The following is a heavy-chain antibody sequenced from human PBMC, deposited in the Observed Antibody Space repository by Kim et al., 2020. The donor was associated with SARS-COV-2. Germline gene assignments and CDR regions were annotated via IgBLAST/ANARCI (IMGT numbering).Heavy chain of an antibody. J-gene: IGHJ3*02. CDR1: GYTFTSYY. CDR2: INPSGGST. Sequence: ASVKVSCKASGYTFTSYYMHWVRQAPAQGLEWMGIINPSGGSTSYAQKFQGRVTMTRDTSTSTVYMELSSLRSEDTAVYYCASRYYYDSSGYYYGAFDIWGQGTMVTVSS. D-gene: IGHD3-22*01. V-gene: IGHV1-46*01. CDR3: ASRYYYDSSGYYYGAFDI.